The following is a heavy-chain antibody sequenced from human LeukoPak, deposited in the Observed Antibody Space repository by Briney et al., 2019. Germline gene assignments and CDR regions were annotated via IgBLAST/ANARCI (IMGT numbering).Heavy chain of an antibody. D-gene: IGHD4-11*01. CDR3: ATANDYSNSDFDY. J-gene: IGHJ4*02. CDR1: GYTLTELS. CDR2: FDPEDGET. Sequence: GASVKVSCKVSGYTLTELSMHWVRQAPGKGLEWMGGFDPEDGETIYAQKFQGRVTMTEDTSTDTAYMELSGLRSEDTAVYYCATANDYSNSDFDYWGQGTLVTVSS. V-gene: IGHV1-24*01.